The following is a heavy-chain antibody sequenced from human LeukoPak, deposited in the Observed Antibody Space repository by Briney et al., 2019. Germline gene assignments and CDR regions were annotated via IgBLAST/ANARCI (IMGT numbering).Heavy chain of an antibody. V-gene: IGHV3-72*01. D-gene: IGHD6-19*01. J-gene: IGHJ4*02. CDR1: GFTFSDHF. Sequence: GGSLRLSCAVSGFTFSDHFLDWIRQAPGKGLEWVGRSRNKAKSYTTEYAASVKGRFTISRDDSKNSLSLQMNSLKTEDTAVYYCVRVGSVAGSDYLDYWGQGTLVTVSS. CDR2: SRNKAKSYTT. CDR3: VRVGSVAGSDYLDY.